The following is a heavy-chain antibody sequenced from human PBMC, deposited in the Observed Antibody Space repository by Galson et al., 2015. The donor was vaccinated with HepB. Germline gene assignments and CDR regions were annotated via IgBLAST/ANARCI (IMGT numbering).Heavy chain of an antibody. CDR1: GFTFSTFG. Sequence: SLRLSCAASGFTFSTFGMHWVRQAPGKGLEWVAVVSHDEINQYYSDSVKGRFTVSRDNSKNILYLQMSSLKTEDTAVYYCVKDKDYWGQFGHWGQGVLVTVSS. V-gene: IGHV3-30*18. CDR2: VSHDEINQ. J-gene: IGHJ4*02. D-gene: IGHD2-21*01. CDR3: VKDKDYWGQFGH.